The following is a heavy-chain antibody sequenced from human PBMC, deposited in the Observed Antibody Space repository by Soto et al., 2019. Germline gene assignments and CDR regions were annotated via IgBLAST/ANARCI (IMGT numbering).Heavy chain of an antibody. D-gene: IGHD3-22*01. Sequence: ASVKVSCKASGGTFTSYYMHWVRQAPGQGLEWMGIINPSGGSTSYAQKFQGRVTMTRDTSTSTVYMELSSLRSEDTAVYYCARDAYYYDSSGFSWPFDYWGQGTLVTVS. V-gene: IGHV1-46*01. CDR2: INPSGGST. CDR3: ARDAYYYDSSGFSWPFDY. CDR1: GGTFTSYY. J-gene: IGHJ4*02.